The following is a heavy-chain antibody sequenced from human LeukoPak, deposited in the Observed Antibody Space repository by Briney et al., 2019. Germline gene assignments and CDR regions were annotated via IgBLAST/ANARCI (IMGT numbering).Heavy chain of an antibody. D-gene: IGHD6-19*01. V-gene: IGHV3-21*01. CDR2: TSSSSSYI. Sequence: GGSLRLSCAASGFTFSSYSMNWVRQAPGKGLEWVSSTSSSSSYIYYADSVKGRFTISRDNAKNSLYLQMNSLRAEDTAVYYCARHQWLVNEGYFDYWGQGTLVTVSS. J-gene: IGHJ4*02. CDR3: ARHQWLVNEGYFDY. CDR1: GFTFSSYS.